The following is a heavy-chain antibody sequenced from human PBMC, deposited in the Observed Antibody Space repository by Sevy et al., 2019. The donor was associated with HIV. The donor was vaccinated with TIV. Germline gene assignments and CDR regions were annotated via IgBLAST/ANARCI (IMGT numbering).Heavy chain of an antibody. CDR2: ISGSGGST. V-gene: IGHV3-23*01. D-gene: IGHD3-3*01. Sequence: GGSLRLSCAASGFTFSSYAMSWVRQAPGKGGEWVKDISGSGGSTYYADSVKGRFTISRDNSKNTLYLQMNSLRAEDTAVYYCAAIFGDLFDYWGQGTLVTVSS. CDR1: GFTFSSYA. J-gene: IGHJ4*02. CDR3: AAIFGDLFDY.